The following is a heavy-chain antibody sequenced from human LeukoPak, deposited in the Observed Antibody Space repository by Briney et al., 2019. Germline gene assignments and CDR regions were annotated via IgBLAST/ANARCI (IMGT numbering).Heavy chain of an antibody. Sequence: GGSLRLSCAASGFTFSSYAMSWVRQAPGKGLEWVSAISGSGGSTYYADPVKGRFTISRDNSKNTLYLQMSSLRAEDTAVYYCAKALAYSSGWIDYWGQGTLVTVSS. CDR3: AKALAYSSGWIDY. CDR1: GFTFSSYA. D-gene: IGHD6-19*01. J-gene: IGHJ4*02. CDR2: ISGSGGST. V-gene: IGHV3-23*01.